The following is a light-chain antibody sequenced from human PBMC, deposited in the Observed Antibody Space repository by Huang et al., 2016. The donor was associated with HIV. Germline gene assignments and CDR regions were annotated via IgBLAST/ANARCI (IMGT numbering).Light chain of an antibody. CDR1: QSISTW. J-gene: IGKJ1*01. CDR2: KAS. CDR3: QQYSAYSWT. V-gene: IGKV1-5*03. Sequence: DIQMTQSPSTLSASVGDRVTITCRASQSISTWLAWYQQKPGKAPKLLIYKASNLEDGVPSRFSGSGSGTEFTLTSSSLQPDEFATYYCQQYSAYSWTFGQGTKVDIK.